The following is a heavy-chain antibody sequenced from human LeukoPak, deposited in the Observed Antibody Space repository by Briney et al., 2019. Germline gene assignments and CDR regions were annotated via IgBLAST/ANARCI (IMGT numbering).Heavy chain of an antibody. J-gene: IGHJ5*02. Sequence: SETLSLTCTVSGGSISSYYWSWIRQPPGKGLEWIGYIYYIGSTNYNPSLKSRVTISVDTSKNQFSLKLSSVTSADTAVYYCARYRLDSSSWYVSWFDPWGQGTLVTVSS. V-gene: IGHV4-59*01. CDR2: IYYIGST. CDR3: ARYRLDSSSWYVSWFDP. D-gene: IGHD6-13*01. CDR1: GGSISSYY.